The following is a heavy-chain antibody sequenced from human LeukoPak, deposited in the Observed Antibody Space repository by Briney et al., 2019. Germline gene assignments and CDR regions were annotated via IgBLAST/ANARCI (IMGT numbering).Heavy chain of an antibody. V-gene: IGHV3-20*04. J-gene: IGHJ3*02. Sequence: GGPRRLSCAASGFTDYGMSWVRQAPGKGLEWVSGINWNGGTTTYADSVKGRFTISRDNAKNSLYLQMNSLRAEDTAFYYCARDRDQWLEAFDIWGQGTMVTVSS. CDR3: ARDRDQWLEAFDI. D-gene: IGHD6-19*01. CDR1: GFTDYG. CDR2: INWNGGTT.